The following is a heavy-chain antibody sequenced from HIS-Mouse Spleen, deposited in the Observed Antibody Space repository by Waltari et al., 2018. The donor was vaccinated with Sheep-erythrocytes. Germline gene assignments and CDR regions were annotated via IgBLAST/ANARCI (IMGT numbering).Heavy chain of an antibody. CDR3: AKGAFDI. CDR2: ISWNSGSI. Sequence: EVQLVESGGGLVQPGRSLRLSCAASGFTFDDYAMHWVRQAPGEGLEWVSGISWNSGSIGYADSVKGRFTISRDNAKNSLYLQMNSLRAEDTALYYCAKGAFDIWGQGTMVTVSS. J-gene: IGHJ3*02. CDR1: GFTFDDYA. V-gene: IGHV3-9*01.